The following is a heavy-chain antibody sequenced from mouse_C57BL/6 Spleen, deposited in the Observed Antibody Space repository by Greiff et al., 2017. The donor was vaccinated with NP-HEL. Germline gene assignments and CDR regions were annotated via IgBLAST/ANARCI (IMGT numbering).Heavy chain of an antibody. CDR3: PRGGWDVTWFAY. Sequence: VQLQQSGPELVKPGASVKMSCKASGYTFTDYNMHWVKQSHGKSLEWIGYINPNNGGTSYNQKFKGKATLTVNKSSSTAYMELRSLTSEDSAVYYCPRGGWDVTWFAYWGQGTLVTVSA. CDR2: INPNNGGT. J-gene: IGHJ3*01. CDR1: GYTFTDYN. D-gene: IGHD4-1*01. V-gene: IGHV1-22*01.